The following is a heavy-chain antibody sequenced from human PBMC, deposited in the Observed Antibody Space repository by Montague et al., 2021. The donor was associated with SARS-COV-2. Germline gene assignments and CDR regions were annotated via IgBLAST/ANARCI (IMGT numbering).Heavy chain of an antibody. J-gene: IGHJ3*01. CDR2: ITHSGGI. CDR1: SGSFNDYY. D-gene: IGHD3-16*02. CDR3: ARGQVTVFAILIAFPAAGAIDV. V-gene: IGHV4-34*01. Sequence: SETLSLTCAVYSGSFNDYYWTWVRQPPGKGLEWIGEITHSGGIKYNPSLQNRVSMSVDKSKNQISLKLTSVTAADTATYYCARGQVTVFAILIAFPAAGAIDVWGQGTTVTVSS.